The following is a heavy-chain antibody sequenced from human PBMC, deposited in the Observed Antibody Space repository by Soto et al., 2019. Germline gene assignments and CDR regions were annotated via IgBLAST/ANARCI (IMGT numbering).Heavy chain of an antibody. CDR1: GDSVSSNSAA. Sequence: LSLTCAISGDSVSSNSAAWNWIRQSPSRGLEWLGRTYYRSKWYNDYAVSVKSRITINPDTSKNQFSLQLNSVTPEDTAVYYCARDRPGARKTYYYYYGMDVWGQGTTVTVSS. J-gene: IGHJ6*02. CDR2: TYYRSKWYN. D-gene: IGHD3-10*01. V-gene: IGHV6-1*01. CDR3: ARDRPGARKTYYYYYGMDV.